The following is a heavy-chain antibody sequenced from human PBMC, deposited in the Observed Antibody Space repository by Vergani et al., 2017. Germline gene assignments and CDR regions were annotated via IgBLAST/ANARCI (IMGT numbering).Heavy chain of an antibody. D-gene: IGHD2-8*01. Sequence: QVQLQESGPGLVKPSETLSLTCTVSGGSISSYYWSWIRQPPGKGLEWIGYIYYSGSTNYNPSLKSRVTISVDTSKNQFSLKLSSVTAADTAVYYCARGRYCTNGVCYGVFDYWGQGTTVTVSS. CDR2: IYYSGST. CDR1: GGSISSYY. J-gene: IGHJ4*03. V-gene: IGHV4-59*01. CDR3: ARGRYCTNGVCYGVFDY.